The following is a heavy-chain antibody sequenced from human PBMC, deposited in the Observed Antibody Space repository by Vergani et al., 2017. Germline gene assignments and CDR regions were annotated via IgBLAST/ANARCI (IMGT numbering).Heavy chain of an antibody. Sequence: QLQLQESGPGLVKPSATLSLTCSVSGASIRRSNYYWGWLRQPPGKGLEWIASIYYSGSTYYNPSLKSRVTISVDTSKNQFSLKLSSVTAADTAVYFCARHATVEWLVKLGWIDPWGQGSLVTVSS. CDR1: GASIRRSNYY. CDR3: ARHATVEWLVKLGWIDP. J-gene: IGHJ5*02. V-gene: IGHV4-39*01. D-gene: IGHD6-19*01. CDR2: IYYSGST.